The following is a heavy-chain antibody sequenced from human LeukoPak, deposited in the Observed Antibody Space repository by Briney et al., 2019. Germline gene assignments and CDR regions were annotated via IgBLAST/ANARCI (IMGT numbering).Heavy chain of an antibody. CDR1: GGSISSYY. J-gene: IGHJ4*02. Sequence: SETLSLTCTVSGGSISSYYWSWIRQPPGKGLEWIGEIYYSGSTNYNPSLKSRVTISVDTSKNQFSLKLSSVTAADTAVYYCVRANYFDYWGQGTLVTVSS. CDR2: IYYSGST. V-gene: IGHV4-59*01. CDR3: VRANYFDY.